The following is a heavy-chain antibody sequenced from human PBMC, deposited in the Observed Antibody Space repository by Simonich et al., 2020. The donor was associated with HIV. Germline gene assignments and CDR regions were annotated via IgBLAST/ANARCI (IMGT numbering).Heavy chain of an antibody. CDR2: ISHRGST. V-gene: IGHV4-34*01. D-gene: IGHD3-10*01. CDR1: GGSFSGYF. J-gene: IGHJ3*02. Sequence: QVHLQPWGAGLLKPSETLSLTCAVSGGSFSGYFWSWIRQPPGKGLEWIGEISHRGSTDYNPSLKSRVTISVDTSKNQFSLKLSSVTAADTAMYYCARRPPITGRGFDIWGQGTMVTVSS. CDR3: ARRPPITGRGFDI.